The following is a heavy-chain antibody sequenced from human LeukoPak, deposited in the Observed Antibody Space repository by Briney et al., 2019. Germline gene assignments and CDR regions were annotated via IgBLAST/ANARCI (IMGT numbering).Heavy chain of an antibody. CDR2: INHSGST. J-gene: IGHJ5*02. Sequence: SETLSLTCAVYGGSFSGYYWGWIRQPPGKGLEWIGEINHSGSTNYNPSLKSRVTISVDTSKNQFSLKLSSVTAADTAVYYCARGRIDGGIMKRNWFDPWGQGTLVTVSS. V-gene: IGHV4-34*01. D-gene: IGHD3-16*01. CDR3: ARGRIDGGIMKRNWFDP. CDR1: GGSFSGYY.